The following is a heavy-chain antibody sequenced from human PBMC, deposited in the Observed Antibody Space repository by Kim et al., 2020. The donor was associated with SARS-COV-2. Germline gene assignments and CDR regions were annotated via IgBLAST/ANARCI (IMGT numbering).Heavy chain of an antibody. CDR2: IYYSGST. CDR3: ARGGYSYGTTIGFDY. CDR1: GGSISSYY. D-gene: IGHD5-18*01. Sequence: ETLSLTCTVSGGSISSYYWSWIRQPPGKGLEWIGYIYYSGSTNYNPSLKSRVTISVDTSKNQFSLKLSSVTAADTAVYYCARGGYSYGTTIGFDYWGQGTLVTVSS. J-gene: IGHJ4*02. V-gene: IGHV4-59*13.